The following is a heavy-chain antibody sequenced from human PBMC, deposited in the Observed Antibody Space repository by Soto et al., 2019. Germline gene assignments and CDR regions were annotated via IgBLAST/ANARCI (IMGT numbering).Heavy chain of an antibody. CDR3: ARAHYYGPGSYYSKYYYYYYMDV. V-gene: IGHV4-34*01. J-gene: IGHJ6*03. D-gene: IGHD3-10*01. CDR2: INHSGST. Sequence: SETLSLTCAVYGGSFSGYYWSWIRQPPGKGLEWIGEINHSGSTNYNPSLKSRVTISVDTSKNQFSLKLSSVTAADTAVYYCARAHYYGPGSYYSKYYYYYYMDVWGKGTTVTVSS. CDR1: GGSFSGYY.